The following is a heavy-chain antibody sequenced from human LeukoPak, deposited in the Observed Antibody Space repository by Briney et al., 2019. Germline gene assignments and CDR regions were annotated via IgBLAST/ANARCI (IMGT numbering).Heavy chain of an antibody. J-gene: IGHJ6*03. V-gene: IGHV3-23*01. CDR2: FSFNGEST. Sequence: GGSLRLSCATSGFTFSDYDMHWVRQAPGKGLEWVSSFSFNGESTYYADSAKGRFTISRDNSKNTLYLQMNSLRAEDTAVYYCAKGGYSNGRYYYYYMDVWGEGTTVTVSS. CDR1: GFTFSDYD. D-gene: IGHD5-18*01. CDR3: AKGGYSNGRYYYYYMDV.